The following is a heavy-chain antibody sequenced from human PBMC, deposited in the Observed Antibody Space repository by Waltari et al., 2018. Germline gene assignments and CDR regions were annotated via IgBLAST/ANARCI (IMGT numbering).Heavy chain of an antibody. V-gene: IGHV4-4*02. CDR3: VRDRGRGIYLDS. J-gene: IGHJ4*02. CDR1: GESMSSGDW. Sequence: QMQMQESGPGLVKPSETLTVTCTVSGESMSSGDWWSWVRQSPEKGLEWIGQIQRSGRTHYNPSFESRVSISVDPSSNQFSLRLTSTTAADTAVYFCVRDRGRGIYLDSWGRGTLVTVSA. CDR2: IQRSGRT. D-gene: IGHD2-15*01.